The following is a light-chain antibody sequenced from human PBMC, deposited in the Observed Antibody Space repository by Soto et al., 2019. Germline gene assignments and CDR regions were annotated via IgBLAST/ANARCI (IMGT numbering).Light chain of an antibody. CDR1: QGIYNF. Sequence: DIQMTQSPSSLSASVGDRVTITFRASQGIYNFVAWYQQKPGKVPALLIYEASTLQSGVPYRFSGRGSGTAFTLTISSLQPEDVATYFCQNYNSAPYAFGQGTKLEIK. CDR2: EAS. J-gene: IGKJ2*01. V-gene: IGKV1-27*01. CDR3: QNYNSAPYA.